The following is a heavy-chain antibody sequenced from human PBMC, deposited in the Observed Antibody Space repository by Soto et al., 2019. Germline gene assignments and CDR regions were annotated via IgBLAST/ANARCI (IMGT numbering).Heavy chain of an antibody. CDR2: IWYNGNNE. CDR3: ARDKTTGYSSSWLLDY. V-gene: IGHV3-33*01. CDR1: GFTFSSYG. J-gene: IGHJ4*02. Sequence: QVQLVESGGGVVQPGRSLRLSCAASGFTFSSYGMHWVRQAPGDGLEWVAVIWYNGNNEYYADSVKDRFTVSRDNSKNTLYLQMNSLRAEDTAVYYCARDKTTGYSSSWLLDYWGQGTLVTVSS. D-gene: IGHD6-13*01.